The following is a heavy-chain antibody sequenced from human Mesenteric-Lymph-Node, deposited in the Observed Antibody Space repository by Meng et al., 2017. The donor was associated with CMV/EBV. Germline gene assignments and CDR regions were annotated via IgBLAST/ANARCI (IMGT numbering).Heavy chain of an antibody. J-gene: IGHJ5*02. CDR1: SISSGGYY. D-gene: IGHD6-6*01. CDR2: IYYSGST. V-gene: IGHV4-31*02. Sequence: SISSGGYYWSWIRQHPGKGLEWIGYIYYSGSTYYNPSLKSRVTISVDTSKNQFSLKLSSVTAADTAVYYCARFSVGSSVAGGFRFDPWGQGTLVTVS. CDR3: ARFSVGSSVAGGFRFDP.